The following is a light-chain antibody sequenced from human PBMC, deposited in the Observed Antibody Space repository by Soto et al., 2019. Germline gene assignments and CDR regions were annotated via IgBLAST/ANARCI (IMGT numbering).Light chain of an antibody. CDR1: QSVSSY. J-gene: IGKJ2*01. CDR3: QQRSNWPPYT. Sequence: EIVLTQSPAPLSLSPGARATLSCRASQSVSSYLAWYQPKPGQAPRLLIYDASNRATGIPARFSGSGSGTDFTLTISSLEPEDFAVYYCQQRSNWPPYTLGQGTKLEIK. CDR2: DAS. V-gene: IGKV3-11*01.